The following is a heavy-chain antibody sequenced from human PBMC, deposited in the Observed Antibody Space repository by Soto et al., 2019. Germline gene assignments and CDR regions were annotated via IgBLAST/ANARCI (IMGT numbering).Heavy chain of an antibody. V-gene: IGHV1-8*01. J-gene: IGHJ5*02. Sequence: GASVKVSRKASGYTFTSYDINWVRQATGQGLEWMGWMNPNSGNTGYAQKFQGRVTMTRNTSISTAYMELGSLRSEDTAVYYCATTYIWVAPLGIDPWGQGTLVTVSS. D-gene: IGHD3-16*01. CDR3: ATTYIWVAPLGIDP. CDR2: MNPNSGNT. CDR1: GYTFTSYD.